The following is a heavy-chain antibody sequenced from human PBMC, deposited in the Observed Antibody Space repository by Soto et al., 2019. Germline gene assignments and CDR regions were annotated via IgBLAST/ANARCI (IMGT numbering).Heavy chain of an antibody. CDR3: ARGTYSSSYYFDS. J-gene: IGHJ4*02. CDR2: IGSSGSTI. V-gene: IGHV3-48*03. CDR1: GFTFSSFE. D-gene: IGHD6-6*01. Sequence: GGSLRLSCAASGFTFSSFEMTWVRQAPGKGLEWVSKIGSSGSTIWYADSVKGRFTISRDNSKNSLYLQMNRLRGEDTAVYYCARGTYSSSYYFDSWGQGTLVNVS.